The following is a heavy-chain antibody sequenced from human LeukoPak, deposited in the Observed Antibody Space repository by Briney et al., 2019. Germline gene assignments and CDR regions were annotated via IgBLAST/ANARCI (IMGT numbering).Heavy chain of an antibody. CDR3: AXXXXPYSGSSRYGMDV. Sequence: SVKVSCKASGFTFTSSAMQWVRQARGQRLEWIGWIVVGSGNTNYAQKFQERVTITRDMSTSTAYMELSSLRSEDTAVYYCAXXXXPYSGSSRYGMDVWGQGTTVTVSS. D-gene: IGHD1-26*01. J-gene: IGHJ6*02. CDR2: IVVGSGNT. CDR1: GFTFTSSA. V-gene: IGHV1-58*02.